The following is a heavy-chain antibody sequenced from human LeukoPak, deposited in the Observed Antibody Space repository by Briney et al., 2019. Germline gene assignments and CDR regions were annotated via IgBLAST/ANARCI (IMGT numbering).Heavy chain of an antibody. J-gene: IGHJ6*02. CDR1: GFTLSGYW. Sequence: GGSLRLSCAASGFTLSGYWMTWVRQAPGKGLEWVANIKQDGSEKYYVESVKGRFTISRDNAKNSVYLQMNSLRADDTAVYYCARGHYGMDVWGQGTTVTVSS. CDR3: ARGHYGMDV. CDR2: IKQDGSEK. V-gene: IGHV3-7*01.